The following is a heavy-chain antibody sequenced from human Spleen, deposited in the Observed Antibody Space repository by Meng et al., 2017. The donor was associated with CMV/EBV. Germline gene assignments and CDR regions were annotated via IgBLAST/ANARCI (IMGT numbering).Heavy chain of an antibody. J-gene: IGHJ6*02. CDR2: ISSGGDTI. Sequence: GGSLRLSCAASGFTFSGYGINWVRQAPGKGLEWVSYISSGGDTIFYADSVKGRFTISRHNAKNSLYLQMNSLRAEDTAVYYCARDGNDFWSGYLYYYYGMDVWGQGTTVTVSS. V-gene: IGHV3-48*03. CDR1: GFTFSGYG. CDR3: ARDGNDFWSGYLYYYYGMDV. D-gene: IGHD3-3*01.